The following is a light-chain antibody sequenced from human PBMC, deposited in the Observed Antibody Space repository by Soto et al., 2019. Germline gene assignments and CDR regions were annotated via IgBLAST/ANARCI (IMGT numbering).Light chain of an antibody. CDR2: AAS. Sequence: DIQMTQSPSSLSASVGDTVTITCRASQSISKFLNWYQPNPGKAPRVLIYAASSLQSGVPSRFSGSGSGTDFTLTINSLQPEDFATYYCQQSYSTLYTFGQGTKVEIK. V-gene: IGKV1-39*01. CDR3: QQSYSTLYT. J-gene: IGKJ2*01. CDR1: QSISKF.